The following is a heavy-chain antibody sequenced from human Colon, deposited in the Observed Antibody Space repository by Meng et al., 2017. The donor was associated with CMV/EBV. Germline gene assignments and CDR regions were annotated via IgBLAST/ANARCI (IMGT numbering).Heavy chain of an antibody. CDR2: INGGGSST. V-gene: IGHV3-74*01. Sequence: LSCVASGFPCHNYWMHWVRQGPGKGLVWVSRINGGGSSTNYADSVKGRFPISRDNAKNTLYLQMNSLRVEDTAVYYCVREGAYGDFDYWGQGTLVTVSS. CDR1: GFPCHNYW. J-gene: IGHJ4*02. CDR3: VREGAYGDFDY. D-gene: IGHD5-12*01.